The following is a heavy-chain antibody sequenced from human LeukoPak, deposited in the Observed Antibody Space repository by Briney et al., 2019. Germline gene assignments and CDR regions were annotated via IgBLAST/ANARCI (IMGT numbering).Heavy chain of an antibody. V-gene: IGHV1-2*02. J-gene: IGHJ3*01. CDR3: ARELEGDVAFDF. CDR1: GYTFTGYY. CDR2: INPNTGGT. D-gene: IGHD3-3*01. Sequence: GASVKVSCKASGYTFTGYYMHWVRQAPGQGLEWMGWINPNTGGTNYAQKFQGRVTMTRDTSISTAYMELSKLRSDDTAVYYCARELEGDVAFDFWGQGTMVTVSS.